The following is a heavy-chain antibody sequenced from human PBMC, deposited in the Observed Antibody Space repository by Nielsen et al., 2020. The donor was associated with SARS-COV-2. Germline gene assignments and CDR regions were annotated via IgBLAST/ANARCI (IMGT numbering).Heavy chain of an antibody. Sequence: GESLKISCAASGFTVSSNYMSWVRQAPGKGLEWVSVIYSGGSTYYADSVKGRFTISRHNSKNTLYLQMNSLRAEDTAVYYCARDTANYYEEDAFDIWGQGTMVTVSS. J-gene: IGHJ3*02. CDR1: GFTVSSNY. V-gene: IGHV3-53*04. CDR2: IYSGGST. CDR3: ARDTANYYEEDAFDI. D-gene: IGHD3-22*01.